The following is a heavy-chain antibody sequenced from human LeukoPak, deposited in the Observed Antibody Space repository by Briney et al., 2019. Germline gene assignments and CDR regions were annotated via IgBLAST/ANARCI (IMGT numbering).Heavy chain of an antibody. J-gene: IGHJ4*02. D-gene: IGHD3-10*01. CDR2: IIPIFGTA. CDR1: GGTFSSYA. CDR3: ASLGSGSSPIIDFDY. V-gene: IGHV1-69*13. Sequence: GASVKVSCKASGGTFSSYAISWVRQAPGQGLEWMGGIIPIFGTANYAQKFQGRVTITADESTSTAYMELSSLRSEDTAVHYCASLGSGSSPIIDFDYWDQGTLVTVSS.